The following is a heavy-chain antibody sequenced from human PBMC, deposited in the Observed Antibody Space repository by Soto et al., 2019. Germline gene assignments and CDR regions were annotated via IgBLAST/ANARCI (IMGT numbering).Heavy chain of an antibody. CDR2: INPSGGYT. CDR3: ARDPGPYYFAY. D-gene: IGHD1-1*01. J-gene: IGHJ4*02. V-gene: IGHV1-46*03. CDR1: GYPFTSYY. Sequence: ASVKVSCKASGYPFTSYYMHWVRQAPGQGLEWMGIINPSGGYTDYAQKFQGRVTMTRDTSTSTVYMDLSSLRSEDTAVYYCARDPGPYYFAYWGQGTLVTVSS.